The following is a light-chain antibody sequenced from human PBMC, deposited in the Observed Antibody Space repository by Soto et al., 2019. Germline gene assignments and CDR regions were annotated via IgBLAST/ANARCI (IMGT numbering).Light chain of an antibody. Sequence: DIQMTQSPSSVSASVGDRVTIICRASRGISGYLAWYQQKPGKAPELLIYDAFTLQSGVPSRFSGSGSGTDFTLTISSLQSEDFATYYCQQVASFPLTVGGGTKVEAK. CDR2: DAF. CDR1: RGISGY. J-gene: IGKJ4*01. V-gene: IGKV1-12*01. CDR3: QQVASFPLT.